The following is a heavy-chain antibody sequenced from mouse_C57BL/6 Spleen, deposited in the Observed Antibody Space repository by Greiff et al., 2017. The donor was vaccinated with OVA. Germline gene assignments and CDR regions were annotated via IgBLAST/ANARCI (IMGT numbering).Heavy chain of an antibody. J-gene: IGHJ1*03. CDR2: IDPNSGGT. V-gene: IGHV1-72*01. D-gene: IGHD2-1*01. Sequence: VQLQQPGAELVKPGASVKLSCKASGYTFTSYWMHWVKQRPGRGLEWIGRIDPNSGGTKYNEKFKSKATLPVDIPSSTAYMQLSSLTSEDSAVYYGAPRGPYGNYAYCDVWGTGTTVTVTS. CDR3: APRGPYGNYAYCDV. CDR1: GYTFTSYW.